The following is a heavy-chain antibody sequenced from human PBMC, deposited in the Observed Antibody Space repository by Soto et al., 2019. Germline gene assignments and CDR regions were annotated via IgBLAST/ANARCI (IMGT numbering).Heavy chain of an antibody. V-gene: IGHV4-31*03. CDR1: GGSINSGGYY. Sequence: QVQLQESGPGLVKPSQTLSLTCTVSGGSINSGGYYWNWIRQHPGKGLEWIGYIYYSGSTYYSPSLKSRVVISIDPSKNQFSLNLSSVTAADTAVYYCARDPRKQYYFDSWGQGTLVTVSS. J-gene: IGHJ4*02. CDR2: IYYSGST. CDR3: ARDPRKQYYFDS.